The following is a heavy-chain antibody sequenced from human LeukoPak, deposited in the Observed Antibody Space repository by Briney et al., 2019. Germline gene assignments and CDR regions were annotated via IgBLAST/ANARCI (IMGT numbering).Heavy chain of an antibody. D-gene: IGHD6-19*01. CDR3: ARTHSSGWFPPGSYFDY. V-gene: IGHV3-33*01. J-gene: IGHJ4*02. Sequence: GGSLRLSCAASGFTFSSYGMHWVRQAPGKGLEWVAVIWYDESNKYYADSVKGRFTISRDNSKNTLYLQMNSLRAEDTAVYYCARTHSSGWFPPGSYFDYWGQGTLVTVSS. CDR1: GFTFSSYG. CDR2: IWYDESNK.